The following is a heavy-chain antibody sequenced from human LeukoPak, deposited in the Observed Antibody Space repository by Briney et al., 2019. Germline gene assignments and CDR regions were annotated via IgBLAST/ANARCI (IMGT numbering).Heavy chain of an antibody. Sequence: ASVKVSCKASGYTFTSYGISWVRQAPGQGLEWMGWINPNSGGTNYAQKFQGWVTMTRDTSISTAYMELSRLRSDDTAVYYCARAGRAIAASPGFDYWGQGTLVTVSS. D-gene: IGHD6-13*01. CDR3: ARAGRAIAASPGFDY. CDR2: INPNSGGT. V-gene: IGHV1-2*04. J-gene: IGHJ4*02. CDR1: GYTFTSYG.